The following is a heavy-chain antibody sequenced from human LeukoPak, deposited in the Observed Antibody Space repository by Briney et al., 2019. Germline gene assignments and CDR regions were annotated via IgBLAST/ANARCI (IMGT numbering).Heavy chain of an antibody. CDR3: ARFGGRSSRQLDS. CDR1: GGSVSSNY. Sequence: PSETLSLTCTVSGGSVSSNYWSWIRQPPGKGLQWIGYVHNSGNTNYNPSLKSRVTISVDTSKNQFSLKVSSVTAAHTAVYYCARFGGRSSRQLDSWGQGTLVTVSS. J-gene: IGHJ4*02. V-gene: IGHV4-59*02. D-gene: IGHD6-6*01. CDR2: VHNSGNT.